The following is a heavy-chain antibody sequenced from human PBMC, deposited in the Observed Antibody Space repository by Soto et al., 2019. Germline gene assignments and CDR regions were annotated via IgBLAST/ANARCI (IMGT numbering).Heavy chain of an antibody. Sequence: GGSLRLSCAASGFTFSSYAMSWVRQAPGKGLEWVSAISGSGGSTYYADSVKGRFTISRDNSKNTLYLQMNSLRAEDTAVYYCAKDKLGDYIWGSYRSEYFQHWGQGTLVTVSS. J-gene: IGHJ1*01. D-gene: IGHD3-16*02. CDR3: AKDKLGDYIWGSYRSEYFQH. CDR2: ISGSGGST. V-gene: IGHV3-23*01. CDR1: GFTFSSYA.